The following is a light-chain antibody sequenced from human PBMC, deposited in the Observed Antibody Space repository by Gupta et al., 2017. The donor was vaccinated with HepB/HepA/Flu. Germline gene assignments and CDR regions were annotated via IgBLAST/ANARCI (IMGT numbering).Light chain of an antibody. CDR2: KAS. CDR3: RQYERYPRT. Sequence: DLLMTQSPSTLSASVGHRVTITCRSSQSISSWLAWFQQKPGQAPKLLIYKASSLESGVPERFSGSGSGTEFTLKISSVETDDVGTYYCRQYERYPRTFGQGTRLEMK. V-gene: IGKV1-5*03. J-gene: IGKJ5*01. CDR1: QSISSW.